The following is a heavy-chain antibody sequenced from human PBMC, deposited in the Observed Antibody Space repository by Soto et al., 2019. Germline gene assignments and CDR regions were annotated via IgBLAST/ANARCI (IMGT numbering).Heavy chain of an antibody. CDR2: IYYSGST. D-gene: IGHD3-10*01. Sequence: SETLSLTCTVSGGSITDYYWSWIRQPPGKGLEWIGYIYYSGSTNYNPSFKSRVTISADTSKNQFSLKLNSVTAADTAVYYCARDHNTLVRGIIITKWFDPWGQGTLVTVSS. CDR1: GGSITDYY. J-gene: IGHJ5*02. V-gene: IGHV4-59*01. CDR3: ARDHNTLVRGIIITKWFDP.